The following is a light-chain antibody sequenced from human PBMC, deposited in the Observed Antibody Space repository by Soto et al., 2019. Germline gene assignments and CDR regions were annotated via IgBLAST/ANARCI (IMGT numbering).Light chain of an antibody. CDR3: QQFNAFPWT. J-gene: IGKJ1*01. CDR1: QSISTW. CDR2: AAS. V-gene: IGKV1-5*01. Sequence: DAQMTQSPSTLSASVGDTVTITCRASQSISTWLAWYQQKPGKAPKLLIYAASNLHTGVPSRFSGSGSGTQFTLTISGLQPDDFATYYCQQFNAFPWTFGQGTKLEIK.